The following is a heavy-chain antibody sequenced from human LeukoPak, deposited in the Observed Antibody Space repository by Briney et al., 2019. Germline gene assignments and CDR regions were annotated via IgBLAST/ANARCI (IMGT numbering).Heavy chain of an antibody. Sequence: SETLSLTCTVSGASISSHYLTWIRQPPGKGLEWVGYISYIGSTTYTPSLKSRVTISVDTSKYQFALKLRSVTAADTAVYYCARDQISINALDMWGQGTMVTVSS. CDR2: ISYIGST. CDR3: ARDQISINALDM. D-gene: IGHD2-21*01. J-gene: IGHJ3*02. CDR1: GASISSHY. V-gene: IGHV4-59*11.